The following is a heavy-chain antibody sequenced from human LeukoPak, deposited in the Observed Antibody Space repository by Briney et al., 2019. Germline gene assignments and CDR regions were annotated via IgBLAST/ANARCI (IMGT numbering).Heavy chain of an antibody. Sequence: SETLSLTCTVSGGSISSSSNYWGWIRQPPGKGLEWIGSIYYSGSSYYNPSLKSRVTISVDTSKNQFFLKLSSVTAADTAVYYCARQYDSSGYYYFDYWGQGTLVTVSS. J-gene: IGHJ4*02. D-gene: IGHD3-22*01. V-gene: IGHV4-39*01. CDR2: IYYSGSS. CDR3: ARQYDSSGYYYFDY. CDR1: GGSISSSSNY.